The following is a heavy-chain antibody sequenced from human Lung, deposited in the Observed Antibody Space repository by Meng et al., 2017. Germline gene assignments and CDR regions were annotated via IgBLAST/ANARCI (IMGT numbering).Heavy chain of an antibody. Sequence: QVQLGQSRAEVKKPGASVKVSCKASGYTFPDYWLHWVRRAPGQGLEWMGRINPKSGDTHYAQRFQGRVTMTGDTSISTAYMELSGLRSDDTAMYYCARDEDISAAGKLFGDYWGQGTLVTVSS. CDR3: ARDEDISAAGKLFGDY. J-gene: IGHJ4*02. V-gene: IGHV1-2*06. CDR1: GYTFPDYW. D-gene: IGHD6-13*01. CDR2: INPKSGDT.